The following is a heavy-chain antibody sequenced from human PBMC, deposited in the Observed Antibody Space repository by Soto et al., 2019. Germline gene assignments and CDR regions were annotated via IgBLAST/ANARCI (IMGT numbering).Heavy chain of an antibody. D-gene: IGHD2-2*01. CDR3: AREYCSSTSCYGASAFDI. Sequence: GASVKVSCKASGYTFTSYDINWVRQATGQGLEWMGWMNPNSGNTGYAQKFQGRVTMTRNTSISTAYMELSSLRSEDTAVYYCAREYCSSTSCYGASAFDIWGQGTMVTVSS. CDR2: MNPNSGNT. CDR1: GYTFTSYD. J-gene: IGHJ3*02. V-gene: IGHV1-8*01.